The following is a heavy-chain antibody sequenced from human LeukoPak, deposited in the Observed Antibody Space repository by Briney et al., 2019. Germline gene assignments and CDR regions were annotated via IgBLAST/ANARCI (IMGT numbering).Heavy chain of an antibody. CDR3: ARDPIGYCSSTSCSPR. J-gene: IGHJ4*02. CDR2: ISSSGSTI. Sequence: PGGSLRLSCAASGFTFSDYYMSWIRQAPGKGLEWVSYISSSGSTIYYADSVKGRFTISRDNAKNSLYLQMNSLRAEDTAVYYCARDPIGYCSSTSCSPRWGQGTLVTVSS. D-gene: IGHD2-2*01. V-gene: IGHV3-11*04. CDR1: GFTFSDYY.